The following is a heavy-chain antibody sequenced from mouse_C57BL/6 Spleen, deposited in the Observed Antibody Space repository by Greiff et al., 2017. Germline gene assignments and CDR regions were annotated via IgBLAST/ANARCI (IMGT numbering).Heavy chain of an antibody. V-gene: IGHV1-22*01. CDR1: GYTFTDYN. J-gene: IGHJ4*01. D-gene: IGHD2-3*01. Sequence: EVKLMESGPELVTPGASVKLSCKASGYTFTDYNIHWVKQSHGKRLEWIGYINPNNGGTSFNQKFKGKATLTVNKSSSTAYMVLRSLSTEVSAVYSWARTVPFDGYSNLYAMDYWGQGTSVTVSS. CDR2: INPNNGGT. CDR3: ARTVPFDGYSNLYAMDY.